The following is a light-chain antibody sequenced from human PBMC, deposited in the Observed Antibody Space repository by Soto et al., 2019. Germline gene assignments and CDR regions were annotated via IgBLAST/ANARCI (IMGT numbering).Light chain of an antibody. Sequence: IVMTQSPATLSVSPGESATLSCRASQSVGTNLAWYQQTPGQAPRVLLHSASTSATGIPARLSGSGSDTEFTLTTSGRQSEDFAIYYCQQYNNWPPYSFGQGTKLENK. CDR3: QQYNNWPPYS. CDR2: SAS. CDR1: QSVGTN. J-gene: IGKJ2*01. V-gene: IGKV3-15*01.